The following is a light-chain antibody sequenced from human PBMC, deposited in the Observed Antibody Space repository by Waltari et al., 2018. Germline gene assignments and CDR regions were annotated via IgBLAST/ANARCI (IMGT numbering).Light chain of an antibody. V-gene: IGLV2-14*03. CDR2: DVS. Sequence: QSALTQPASVPGSPGQSITISCTGTSSDVGGYNYVSWYQHHPGKAPKLMIYDVSKRPSGVSNRFSGSKSGNTASLTISGLQAEDEADYYCSSYTSSSTLVVFGGGTKLTVL. J-gene: IGLJ2*01. CDR1: SSDVGGYNY. CDR3: SSYTSSSTLVV.